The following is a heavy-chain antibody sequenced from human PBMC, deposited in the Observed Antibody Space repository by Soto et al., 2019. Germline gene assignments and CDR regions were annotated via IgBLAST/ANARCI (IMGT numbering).Heavy chain of an antibody. CDR2: INHSGST. D-gene: IGHD3-3*01. J-gene: IGHJ3*02. Sequence: SETLSLTCAVYGGYFSGYYWSWIRQPPGKGLEWIGEINHSGSTNYNPSLKSRVTISVDTSKNQFSLKLSSVTAADTAVYYCVRLEWFQDAFDIWGQGTMVTVSS. CDR1: GGYFSGYY. CDR3: VRLEWFQDAFDI. V-gene: IGHV4-34*01.